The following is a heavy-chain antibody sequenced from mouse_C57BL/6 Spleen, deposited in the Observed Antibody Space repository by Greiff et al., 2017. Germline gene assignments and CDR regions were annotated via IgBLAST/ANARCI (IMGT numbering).Heavy chain of an antibody. Sequence: EVMLVESGGGLVQPGGSLKLSCAASGFTFSDYGMAWVRQAPRKGPEWVAFISNLAYSIYYADTVTGRLTISRENAKNTLYLEMSSLRSEDTAMYYCARHRDYYFDYWGQGTTLTVSS. CDR3: ARHRDYYFDY. CDR1: GFTFSDYG. J-gene: IGHJ2*01. V-gene: IGHV5-15*01. CDR2: ISNLAYSI.